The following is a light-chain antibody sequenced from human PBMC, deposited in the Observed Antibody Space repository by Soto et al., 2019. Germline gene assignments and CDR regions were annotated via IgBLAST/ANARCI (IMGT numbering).Light chain of an antibody. Sequence: QSALPQPRSMSGSPGQSVTISCTATSSDVAGFNYVSWYQQHPGQAPKLLIYDVTKRPSGVPDRFSGSKSGNTASLTISGLQPEDEADYYCSSYAGSVVFGGGTKLTVL. CDR1: SSDVAGFNY. CDR3: SSYAGSVV. CDR2: DVT. V-gene: IGLV2-11*01. J-gene: IGLJ2*01.